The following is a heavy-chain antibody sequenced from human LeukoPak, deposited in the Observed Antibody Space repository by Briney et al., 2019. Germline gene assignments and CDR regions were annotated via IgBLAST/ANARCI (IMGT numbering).Heavy chain of an antibody. V-gene: IGHV4-39*02. CDR1: GGSISSSSYY. CDR2: IYYSGST. D-gene: IGHD3-3*01. J-gene: IGHJ4*02. CDR3: AREGRFLEWLSNY. Sequence: PSETLSLTCTVSGGSISSSSYYWGWIRQPPGKGLEWIGSIYYSGSTYYNPSLKSRDTISVDTSKNQFSLKLSSVTAADTAVYYCAREGRFLEWLSNYWGQGTLVTVSS.